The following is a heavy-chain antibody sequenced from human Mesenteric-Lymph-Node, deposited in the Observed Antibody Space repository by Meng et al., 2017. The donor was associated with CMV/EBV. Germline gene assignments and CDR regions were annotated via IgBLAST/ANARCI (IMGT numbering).Heavy chain of an antibody. V-gene: IGHV3-30-3*01. D-gene: IGHD3-10*01. CDR2: ISYDGSNE. CDR3: ARDFGYYFDY. J-gene: IGHJ4*02. CDR1: GFTFSRFA. Sequence: LSLTCAASGFTFSRFAMYWVRQAPGKGLEWVAFISYDGSNEYYADSVKGRFTISRDSSKNTLYLQMNSLSAEDTAVYYCARDFGYYFDYWGQGTLVTVSS.